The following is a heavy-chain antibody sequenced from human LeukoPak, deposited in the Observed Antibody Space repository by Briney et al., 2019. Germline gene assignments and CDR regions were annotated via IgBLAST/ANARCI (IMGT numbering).Heavy chain of an antibody. CDR2: IYHSGCT. Sequence: SETLSLTCAVSGVSISTGGYSWSWIRQPPGKGLEWIGYIYHSGCTYYNPSLKSRVTISVDTSKNQFSLKLSSVTAADTAVYYCARGSLGYGYGPIVDYWGQGTLVTVSS. J-gene: IGHJ4*02. V-gene: IGHV4-30-2*01. CDR3: ARGSLGYGYGPIVDY. CDR1: GVSISTGGYS. D-gene: IGHD5-18*01.